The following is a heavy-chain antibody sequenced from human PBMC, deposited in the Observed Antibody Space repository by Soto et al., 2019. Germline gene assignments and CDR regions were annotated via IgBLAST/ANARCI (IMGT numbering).Heavy chain of an antibody. J-gene: IGHJ4*02. CDR2: MNRDGSEK. CDR1: GFTFSSYW. CDR3: GRDAGRRFAY. V-gene: IGHV3-7*01. D-gene: IGHD6-13*01. Sequence: EVQLVESGGGLVQPGGSLRLSCAASGFTFSSYWMTWARQAPGKGLEWVASMNRDGSEKRYVDSVEGRFTISRDNAKNSLFLQMRSLSPDDTAVYYCGRDAGRRFAYWGQGSLVTVSS.